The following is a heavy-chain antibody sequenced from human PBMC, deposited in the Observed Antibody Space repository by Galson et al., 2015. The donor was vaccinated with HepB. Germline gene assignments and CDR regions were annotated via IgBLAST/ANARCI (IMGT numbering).Heavy chain of an antibody. Sequence: SVKVSCKASGYTFTSYAMHWVRQAPGQRLEWMGWINAGNGNTKYSQKFQGRVTITKDTSASTAYMELSSLRSEDTAVYYCARVSRPKEPDSSGYYYDYWGQGTLVTVSS. D-gene: IGHD3-22*01. CDR2: INAGNGNT. V-gene: IGHV1-3*01. J-gene: IGHJ4*02. CDR1: GYTFTSYA. CDR3: ARVSRPKEPDSSGYYYDY.